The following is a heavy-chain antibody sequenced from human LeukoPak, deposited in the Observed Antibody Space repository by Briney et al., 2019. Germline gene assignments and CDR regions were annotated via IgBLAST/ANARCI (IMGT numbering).Heavy chain of an antibody. V-gene: IGHV5-51*01. CDR2: IYPGDFDT. Sequence: GGSLKISCKGSGYSFTSHWIGWVRQMPGKGLEWRGIIYPGDFDTRYSPSFQGQVTISADKSISTAYLQWSSLKASDTAMYYCARVSTPSAYDPFDFWGQGTLVTVSS. CDR1: GYSFTSHW. CDR3: ARVSTPSAYDPFDF. J-gene: IGHJ4*02. D-gene: IGHD5-12*01.